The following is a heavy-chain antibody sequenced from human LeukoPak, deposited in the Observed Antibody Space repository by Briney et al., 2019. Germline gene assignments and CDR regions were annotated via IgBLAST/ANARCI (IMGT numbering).Heavy chain of an antibody. V-gene: IGHV1-2*02. CDR3: ARVAGIDYYDSSGYPDY. D-gene: IGHD3-22*01. Sequence: GASAKVSCKASGYTFTGYFIHWVRQAPGQGLEWMGWINPKSGGTNYAQRFQGRVTMTRDTSISTAYMELSRLTSDDTAVYYCARVAGIDYYDSSGYPDYWGQGTLVTVSS. CDR2: INPKSGGT. J-gene: IGHJ4*02. CDR1: GYTFTGYF.